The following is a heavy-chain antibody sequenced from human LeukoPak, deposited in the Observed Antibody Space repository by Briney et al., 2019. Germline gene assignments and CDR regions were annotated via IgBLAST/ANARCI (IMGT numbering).Heavy chain of an antibody. D-gene: IGHD4-17*01. J-gene: IGHJ5*02. Sequence: ASVKVSCKASGYGFTGYFMHWVRQAPGQGLEWMGRINSNTGGTTYAQKFQGRVTMTRDTSITTAHMELSRLKSDDTAVYYCARGQPYGDYNWFDLWGQGALVTVSS. CDR2: INSNTGGT. V-gene: IGHV1-2*06. CDR1: GYGFTGYF. CDR3: ARGQPYGDYNWFDL.